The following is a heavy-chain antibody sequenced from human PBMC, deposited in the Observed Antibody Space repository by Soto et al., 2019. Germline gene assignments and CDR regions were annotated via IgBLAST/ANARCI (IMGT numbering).Heavy chain of an antibody. CDR3: ARDLGYYASDGYFDY. V-gene: IGHV3-11*01. CDR2: ISSSGDII. CDR1: GFTFSDYY. D-gene: IGHD3-22*01. J-gene: IGHJ4*02. Sequence: QVQLVESGGGLVKPGGSLRLSCAGSGFTFSDYYMSWIRQPQGKGREWVSYISSSGDIIYYADSVKGRFTISRDNAKNSLYLQMNSLRAEDTAVYYCARDLGYYASDGYFDYWGQGTLVTVSS.